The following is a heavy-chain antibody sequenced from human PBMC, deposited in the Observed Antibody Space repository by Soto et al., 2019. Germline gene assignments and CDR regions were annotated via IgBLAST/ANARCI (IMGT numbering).Heavy chain of an antibody. CDR2: FDPEDGET. D-gene: IGHD1-20*01. Sequence: ASVKVSCKVSGYTLTELSMHWVRQAPGKGLEWMGGFDPEDGETIYAQKFQGRVTMTEDTSTDTAYMELSSLRSEDTAVYYCATDPPITGTLGNWFDPWGQGTLVTVSS. CDR3: ATDPPITGTLGNWFDP. CDR1: GYTLTELS. V-gene: IGHV1-24*01. J-gene: IGHJ5*02.